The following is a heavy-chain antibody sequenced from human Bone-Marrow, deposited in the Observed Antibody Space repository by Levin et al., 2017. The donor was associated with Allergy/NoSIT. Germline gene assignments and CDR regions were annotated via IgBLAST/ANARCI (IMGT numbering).Heavy chain of an antibody. CDR1: AGSISRTNYY. V-gene: IGHV4-39*07. J-gene: IGHJ5*02. Sequence: SQTLSLTCIVSAGSISRTNYYWGWIRQPPGKGLEWIGNIYYSGSTSYNPSLKSRVTISLDTSKKQFSLTLTSGTTADTAIYYCARADDSSGYLGSWFDAWGQGILITVSS. D-gene: IGHD3-22*01. CDR3: ARADDSSGYLGSWFDA. CDR2: IYYSGST.